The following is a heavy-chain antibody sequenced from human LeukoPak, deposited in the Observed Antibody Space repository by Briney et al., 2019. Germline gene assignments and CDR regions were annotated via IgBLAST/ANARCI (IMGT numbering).Heavy chain of an antibody. V-gene: IGHV4-30-4*01. CDR1: GGSISSGDYY. Sequence: SETLSLTCSVSGGSISSGDYYWSWIRQPPGKGLEWIGYIYYSGSTYYNPSLKSRVTISVDTSKNQFSLKLSSVTAADTAVYYCARLPRYYYDSSGYTRDRDYWGQGTLVTVSS. CDR2: IYYSGST. D-gene: IGHD3-22*01. J-gene: IGHJ4*02. CDR3: ARLPRYYYDSSGYTRDRDY.